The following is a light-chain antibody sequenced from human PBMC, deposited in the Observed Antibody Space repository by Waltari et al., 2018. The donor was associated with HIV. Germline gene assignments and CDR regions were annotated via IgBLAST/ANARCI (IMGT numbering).Light chain of an antibody. CDR2: AVS. J-gene: IGKJ4*01. V-gene: IGKV3-11*01. CDR1: QSFGYF. Sequence: EIVLTQSPVTLSLSPGERADLSCRASQSFGYFLAWYQQKPGQAPRLLIYAVSKRAAGTPARFIGSGSKTNFTLTISALEPEDFVVYYCQQRLNWPLTFGGGTRVEI. CDR3: QQRLNWPLT.